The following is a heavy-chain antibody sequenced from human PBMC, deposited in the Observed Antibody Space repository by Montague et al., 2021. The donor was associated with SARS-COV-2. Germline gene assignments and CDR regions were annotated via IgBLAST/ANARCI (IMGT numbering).Heavy chain of an antibody. V-gene: IGHV4-38-2*01. Sequence: SETLSLTCSVSGYSISSGYYCGWIRQPPGKGLEWIGNIYHSGGTYYRPSLKSRVTVSVDTSKNQFSLRLSSVTAADTAVYYCARWYYGSGSYPHWGQGTLVTVSS. D-gene: IGHD3-10*01. J-gene: IGHJ4*02. CDR3: ARWYYGSGSYPH. CDR1: GYSISSGYY. CDR2: IYHSGGT.